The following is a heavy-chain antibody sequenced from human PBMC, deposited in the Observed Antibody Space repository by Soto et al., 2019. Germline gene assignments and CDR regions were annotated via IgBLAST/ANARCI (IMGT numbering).Heavy chain of an antibody. D-gene: IGHD4-4*01. Sequence: PSETLSLTGTVSGGSISDYYWSWIRQPPGKGLEWIGYIYYSGGTNYNPSLKSRVTISVDTSKNQFSLKLSSVTAADTAVYYCARTYSHYAYYSYYLDVWGKGTTVTVSS. J-gene: IGHJ6*03. CDR1: GGSISDYY. CDR3: ARTYSHYAYYSYYLDV. V-gene: IGHV4-59*08. CDR2: IYYSGGT.